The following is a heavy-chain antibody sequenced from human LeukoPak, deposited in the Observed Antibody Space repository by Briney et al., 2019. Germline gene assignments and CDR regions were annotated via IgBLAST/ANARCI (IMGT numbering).Heavy chain of an antibody. CDR3: AKIGRKYDFWTGFYEEEVDYMDV. D-gene: IGHD3-3*01. Sequence: GGSLRLSCAASGFTFSSYGMTWVRQAPGKGLEWVSGVSGSGAGTKHADSVKGRFTISRDNSKNTLYLQMNSLRVVDTAVYYCAKIGRKYDFWTGFYEEEVDYMDVWGKGTTVTVSS. CDR1: GFTFSSYG. J-gene: IGHJ6*03. CDR2: VSGSGAGT. V-gene: IGHV3-23*01.